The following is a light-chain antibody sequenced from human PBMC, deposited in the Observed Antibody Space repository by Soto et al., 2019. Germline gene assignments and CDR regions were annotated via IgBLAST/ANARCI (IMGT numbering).Light chain of an antibody. Sequence: EIVMTQSPATLSVSPGERAMFSCRASQSVSSNLAWYQQKPGQAPRLLIYGASIRATGISARFSGSGSGTEFTLTISTLQSEDFAIYYCQHYNNWPPWTFGQGTKVDIK. CDR1: QSVSSN. V-gene: IGKV3-15*01. J-gene: IGKJ1*01. CDR3: QHYNNWPPWT. CDR2: GAS.